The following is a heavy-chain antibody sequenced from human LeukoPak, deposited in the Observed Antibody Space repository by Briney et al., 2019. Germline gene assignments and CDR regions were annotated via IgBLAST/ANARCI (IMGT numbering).Heavy chain of an antibody. D-gene: IGHD2-21*01. CDR1: GFTFSSYA. J-gene: IGHJ4*02. Sequence: GGSLRLSCAASGFTFSSYAMSWVRQAPGKGLEWVSAISGSGGSTYYADSVKGRFTISRDNSKNTLYLQMNSLRAEDTAVYYCAKASTNIEVVRYFDYWGQGTLVTVSS. V-gene: IGHV3-23*01. CDR3: AKASTNIEVVRYFDY. CDR2: ISGSGGST.